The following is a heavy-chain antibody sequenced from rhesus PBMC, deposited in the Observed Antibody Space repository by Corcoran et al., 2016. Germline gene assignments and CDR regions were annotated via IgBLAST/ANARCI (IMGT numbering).Heavy chain of an antibody. D-gene: IGHD2-39*01. V-gene: IGHV4-65*01. CDR2: ISGSRGRT. J-gene: IGHJ4*01. CDR3: ARLPYDFDY. Sequence: QVQLQESGPGLVKPSETLSLTCAVSGGSVSSSNWWSWIRQPPGKGLEWIGYISGSRGRTYYNPYLKSRVTISTDTSKNQFSLKLSSVIAADTAVYYCARLPYDFDYWGQGVLVTVSS. CDR1: GGSVSSSNW.